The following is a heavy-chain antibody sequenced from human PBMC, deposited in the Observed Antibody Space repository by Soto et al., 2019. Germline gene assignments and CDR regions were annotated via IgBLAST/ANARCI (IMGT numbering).Heavy chain of an antibody. CDR1: GFTVSSNY. V-gene: IGHV3-53*02. D-gene: IGHD3-10*01. CDR2: IYSGGST. CDR3: ESSLWFGELFGGFDP. J-gene: IGHJ5*02. Sequence: EVQLVETGGGLIQPGGSLRLSCAASGFTVSSNYMSWVRQAPGKGLEWVSVIYSGGSTYYADSVKGRFTISRDNSKNTLNLQMNSLRAEDTAVYYCESSLWFGELFGGFDPWGQGTLVTVSS.